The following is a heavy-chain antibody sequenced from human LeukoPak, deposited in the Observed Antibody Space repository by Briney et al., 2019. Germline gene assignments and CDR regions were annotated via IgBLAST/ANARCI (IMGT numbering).Heavy chain of an antibody. CDR3: ARDWRDSGYDLRSTRYYYYYGMDV. Sequence: SQTLSLTCAISGDSVSSNSAAWNWIGQSPSRGLEWLGRTYYRSKWYNDYAVSVKSRITINPDTSKNQFSLQLNSVTPEDTAVYYCARDWRDSGYDLRSTRYYYYYGMDVRGQGTTVTVSS. D-gene: IGHD5-12*01. CDR1: GDSVSSNSAA. CDR2: TYYRSKWYN. J-gene: IGHJ6*02. V-gene: IGHV6-1*01.